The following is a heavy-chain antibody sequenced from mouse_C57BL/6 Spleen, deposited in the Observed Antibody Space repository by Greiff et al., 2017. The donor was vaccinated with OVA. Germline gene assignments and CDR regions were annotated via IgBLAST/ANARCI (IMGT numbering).Heavy chain of an antibody. D-gene: IGHD1-1*01. J-gene: IGHJ2*01. CDR2: IYPSDSET. CDR1: GYTFTSYW. Sequence: VQLQQPGAELVRPGSSVKLSCKASGYTFTSYWMDWVKQRPGQGLEWIGNIYPSDSETHYNQKFKDKATLTVDKSSSTAYMQLSSLTSEDSAVYYCARRGHTVVAPFDDWGQGTTLTVSS. CDR3: ARRGHTVVAPFDD. V-gene: IGHV1-61*01.